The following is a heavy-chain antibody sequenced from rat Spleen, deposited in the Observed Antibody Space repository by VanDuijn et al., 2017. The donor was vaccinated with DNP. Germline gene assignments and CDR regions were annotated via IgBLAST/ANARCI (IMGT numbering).Heavy chain of an antibody. V-gene: IGHV3-1*01. CDR2: ISYSGST. CDR1: GYSITSNY. CDR3: ARWTRYFDY. D-gene: IGHD1-4*01. Sequence: VQMKESGPGLVQPSQSLSLTCSVTGYSITSNYWGWIRQFPGNKMEYIGHISYSGSTNYNPSLKSRISISRDTSKNQFFLQLNSVTPEDTATYYCARWTRYFDYWGQGVMVTVSS. J-gene: IGHJ2*01.